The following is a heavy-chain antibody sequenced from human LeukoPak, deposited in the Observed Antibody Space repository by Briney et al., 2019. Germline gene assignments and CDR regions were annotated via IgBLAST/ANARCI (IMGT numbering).Heavy chain of an antibody. CDR3: ARSNPNRNALDL. Sequence: SGGSLRLSCAASGFTLNSYLMSWVRQAPRRGLEWVANIKKDGSEESYLDSVKGRFTVSRDNAKNSLFLQMNSLRGEDTAVYYCARSNPNRNALDLWGQGTMVTISS. CDR1: GFTLNSYL. D-gene: IGHD1-14*01. CDR2: IKKDGSEE. V-gene: IGHV3-7*01. J-gene: IGHJ3*01.